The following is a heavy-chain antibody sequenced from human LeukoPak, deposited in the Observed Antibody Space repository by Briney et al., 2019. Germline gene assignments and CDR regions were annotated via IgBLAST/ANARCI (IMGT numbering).Heavy chain of an antibody. CDR2: IYSGGST. CDR1: GFTVSSNY. J-gene: IGHJ3*02. Sequence: GGSLRLSCAASGFTVSSNYMSWVRQAPGKGLEWVSVIYSGGSTYYADSVKGRFTISRDNAKNSLYLQMNSLRAEDTAVYYCARDLAWDAFDIWGQGTMVTVSS. CDR3: ARDLAWDAFDI. V-gene: IGHV3-66*01.